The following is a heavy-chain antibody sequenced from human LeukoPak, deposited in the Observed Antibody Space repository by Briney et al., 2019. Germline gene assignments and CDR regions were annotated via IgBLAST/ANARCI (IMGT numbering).Heavy chain of an antibody. D-gene: IGHD4-17*01. V-gene: IGHV3-30*04. J-gene: IGHJ5*02. Sequence: GGSLRLSCAASGFTLSSYAMHWVRQAPGKGLEWVAVISYDGGSIRYADSVKGRFTISRDNSKNTLYVHMNSLRAEDTAVYYCARGATTTRFGRFDPWGQGTLVIVSS. CDR2: ISYDGGSI. CDR3: ARGATTTRFGRFDP. CDR1: GFTLSSYA.